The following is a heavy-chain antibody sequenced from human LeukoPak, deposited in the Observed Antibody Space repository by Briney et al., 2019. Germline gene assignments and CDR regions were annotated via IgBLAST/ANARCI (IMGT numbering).Heavy chain of an antibody. V-gene: IGHV1-69*06. Sequence: ASVKVSCKASGGTFSSYAISWVRQAPGQGLEWMGGIIPIFGTANYAQKSQGRVTITADKSTSTAYMELSSLRSEDTAVYYCASPVRHCSGGSCYPTFDYWGQGPLVTVSS. D-gene: IGHD2-15*01. J-gene: IGHJ4*02. CDR1: GGTFSSYA. CDR3: ASPVRHCSGGSCYPTFDY. CDR2: IIPIFGTA.